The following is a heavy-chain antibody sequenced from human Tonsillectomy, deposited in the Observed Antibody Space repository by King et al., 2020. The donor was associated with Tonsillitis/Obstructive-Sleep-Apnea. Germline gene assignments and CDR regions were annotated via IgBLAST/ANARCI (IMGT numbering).Heavy chain of an antibody. CDR1: GFTFSSYS. D-gene: IGHD2-15*01. J-gene: IGHJ6*02. Sequence: QLVQSGGGLVKPGGSLRLSCAASGFTFSSYSMNWVRQAPGKGLEWVSSISSSSSYIYYADSVKGRFTISRDNAKNSLYLQMNSLRAEDTAVYYCAVYGIAATNYYYYGMDVWGQGTTVTVSS. CDR2: ISSSSSYI. CDR3: AVYGIAATNYYYYGMDV. V-gene: IGHV3-21*01.